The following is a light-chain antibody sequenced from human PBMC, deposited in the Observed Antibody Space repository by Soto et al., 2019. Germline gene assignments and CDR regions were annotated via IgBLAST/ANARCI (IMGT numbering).Light chain of an antibody. CDR3: SSYTSSSTVV. Sequence: QSALTQPASVSGSPGQSITISCTGTNSDVGGYNYVSWYQQHPGKAPKLMIFDVSNRPSEVSNRFSGSRSGNTASLTISGLQAEDEADYYCSSYTSSSTVVFGGGTKLTV. J-gene: IGLJ2*01. CDR2: DVS. V-gene: IGLV2-14*01. CDR1: NSDVGGYNY.